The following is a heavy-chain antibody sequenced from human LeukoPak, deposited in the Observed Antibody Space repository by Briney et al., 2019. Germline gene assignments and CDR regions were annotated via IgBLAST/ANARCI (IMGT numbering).Heavy chain of an antibody. J-gene: IGHJ5*02. CDR3: ARGGSQVDTSSFS. V-gene: IGHV3-23*01. Sequence: GSLRLSCAASGFTFSSYAMNWVRQAPGKGLEWVSVISDSAGITYYTDSVKGRFTISRDNSKSTLYLQLNSLRAEDTAVYFCARGGSQVDTSSFSWGQGTLVTVSS. D-gene: IGHD6-6*01. CDR2: ISDSAGIT. CDR1: GFTFSSYA.